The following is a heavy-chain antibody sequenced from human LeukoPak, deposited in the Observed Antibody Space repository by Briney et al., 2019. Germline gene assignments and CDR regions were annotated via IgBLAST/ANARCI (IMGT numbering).Heavy chain of an antibody. CDR2: IIPIFGTA. Sequence: SVKVSCKASGGTFSSYAISWVRQAPGQGLEWMGGIIPIFGTANYAQKFQGRVTITADGSTSTAYMELSSLTSEDTAVYYCARDAFYGDYSYFDSWGQGTLVTVSS. J-gene: IGHJ4*02. CDR3: ARDAFYGDYSYFDS. D-gene: IGHD4-17*01. CDR1: GGTFSSYA. V-gene: IGHV1-69*13.